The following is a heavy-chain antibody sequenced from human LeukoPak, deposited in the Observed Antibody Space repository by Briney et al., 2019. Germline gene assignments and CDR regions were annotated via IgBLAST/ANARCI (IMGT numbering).Heavy chain of an antibody. CDR1: GFTFSSYW. D-gene: IGHD3-16*01. J-gene: IGHJ4*02. CDR2: IKQDGSKE. V-gene: IGHV3-7*01. CDR3: AALWDGGY. Sequence: GGSLRLSCAASGFTFSSYWMSWVRQVPGKGLEWVADIKQDGSKEYYVNSVKGRFTVSRDNTKNSLFLQMNSLRAEDSAVYYCAALWDGGYWGQGTLVSVSS.